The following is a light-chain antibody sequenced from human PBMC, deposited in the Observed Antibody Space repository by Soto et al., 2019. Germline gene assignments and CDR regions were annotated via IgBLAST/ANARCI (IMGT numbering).Light chain of an antibody. CDR3: QQYNSYSWT. Sequence: DIQMTQSPSTLSASVGDRVTITCRASQSISSWLAWYQQKPGKAPKLLIYMASSLEGGVPSRFSGSGSGKEFTLTISSLQPDDVATYYCQQYNSYSWTFGQGTKVEIK. CDR1: QSISSW. CDR2: MAS. V-gene: IGKV1-5*03. J-gene: IGKJ1*01.